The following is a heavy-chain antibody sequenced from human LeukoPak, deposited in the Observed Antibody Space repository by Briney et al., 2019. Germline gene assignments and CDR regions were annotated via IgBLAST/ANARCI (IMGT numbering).Heavy chain of an antibody. Sequence: GGSLRLSCAASGFTFSSYGMHWVRQAPGKGLEWVAVIWYDGSNKYYADSVKGRFTISRDNSKNTLYLQMNSLRAEDTAVYYCAKAYCSSTSCYVDYWGQGTLVTVSS. D-gene: IGHD2-2*01. V-gene: IGHV3-33*06. CDR1: GFTFSSYG. J-gene: IGHJ4*02. CDR2: IWYDGSNK. CDR3: AKAYCSSTSCYVDY.